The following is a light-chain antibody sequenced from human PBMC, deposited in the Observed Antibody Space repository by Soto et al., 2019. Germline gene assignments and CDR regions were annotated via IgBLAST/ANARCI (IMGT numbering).Light chain of an antibody. CDR2: GAS. CDR3: QQYGTSPRS. Sequence: EIVLTQSPGTLSLSPGDRATLSCRASQSVTGSYLAWYQHKPGQAPSLLIYGASSRATGIPNRFSGSGSGKDFTLTISGLEPEDFAVYYCQQYGTSPRSFGQGTKVDIK. J-gene: IGKJ1*01. V-gene: IGKV3-20*01. CDR1: QSVTGSY.